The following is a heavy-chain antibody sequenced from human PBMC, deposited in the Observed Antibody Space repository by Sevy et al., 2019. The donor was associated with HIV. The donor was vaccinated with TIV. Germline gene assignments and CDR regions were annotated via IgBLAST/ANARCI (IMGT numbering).Heavy chain of an antibody. J-gene: IGHJ4*02. Sequence: ASLKVSCKASGYTFTSYGISWVRQAPGQGLEWMGWTSVYNGNTKYAQKLQGRVTMTTDTSTSTAYMELRSLRSDDTAVYYCARDTPLGFGELLFDYWGQGTLVTVSS. D-gene: IGHD3-10*01. V-gene: IGHV1-18*04. CDR2: TSVYNGNT. CDR1: GYTFTSYG. CDR3: ARDTPLGFGELLFDY.